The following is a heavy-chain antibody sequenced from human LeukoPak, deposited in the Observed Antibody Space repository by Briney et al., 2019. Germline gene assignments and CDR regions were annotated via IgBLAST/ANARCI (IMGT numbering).Heavy chain of an antibody. Sequence: GGSLRLSCAASGFSVSSNYMSWVRQAPGKGLEWVSIIYSDDSTYYADSVKGRFTVSRDNSKNTLYLQMNNLRAEDTAVYYCARADKGPPDLDYWGQGTLVTVSS. CDR2: IYSDDST. CDR1: GFSVSSNY. V-gene: IGHV3-53*01. J-gene: IGHJ4*02. CDR3: ARADKGPPDLDY.